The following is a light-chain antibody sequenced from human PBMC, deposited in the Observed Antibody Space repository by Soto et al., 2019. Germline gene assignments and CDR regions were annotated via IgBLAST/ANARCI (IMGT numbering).Light chain of an antibody. CDR2: EVS. Sequence: QSALTQPASVSGSPGQSITISCAGTMRDVGAYNLVSWYQQHPGKAPKLMIYEVSNRPSGVSNRFSGSKSGNTASLTISGLQAEDEADYYCSSYTSSSTLVFGGGTKVTVL. V-gene: IGLV2-14*01. CDR1: MRDVGAYNL. J-gene: IGLJ3*02. CDR3: SSYTSSSTLV.